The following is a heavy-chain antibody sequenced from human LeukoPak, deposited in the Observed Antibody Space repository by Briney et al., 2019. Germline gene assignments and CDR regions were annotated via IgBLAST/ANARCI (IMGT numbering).Heavy chain of an antibody. V-gene: IGHV3-23*01. CDR3: AKDPGDYYGSGTYVY. J-gene: IGHJ4*02. Sequence: PGGSLRLSCAAPGFTFSSYAMSWVRQAPGKGLEWVSAISGSGGSTYYADSVKGRFTISRDNSKNTLYLQMNSLRAEDTAVYYCAKDPGDYYGSGTYVYWGQGTLVTVSS. D-gene: IGHD3-10*01. CDR2: ISGSGGST. CDR1: GFTFSSYA.